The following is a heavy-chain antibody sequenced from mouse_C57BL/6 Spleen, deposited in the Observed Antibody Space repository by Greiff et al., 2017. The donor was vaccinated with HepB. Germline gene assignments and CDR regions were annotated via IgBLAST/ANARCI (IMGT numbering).Heavy chain of an antibody. CDR1: GYAFSSYW. CDR3: ARGNYEGLTFDY. D-gene: IGHD2-1*01. CDR2: IYPGDGDT. V-gene: IGHV1-80*01. Sequence: QVQLQQSGAELVKPGASVKISCKASGYAFSSYWMNWVKQRPGKGLEWIGQIYPGDGDTNYNGKFKGKATLTADKSSSTAYMQLSSLTSEDSAVYFCARGNYEGLTFDYWGQGTTLTVSS. J-gene: IGHJ2*01.